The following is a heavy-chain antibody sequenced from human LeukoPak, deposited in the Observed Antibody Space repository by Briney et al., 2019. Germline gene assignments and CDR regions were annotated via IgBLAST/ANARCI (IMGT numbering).Heavy chain of an antibody. CDR1: GYTFTSYG. J-gene: IGHJ4*02. V-gene: IGHV1-18*01. CDR3: ARGRGDFWSGYPPPHFDY. CDR2: ISAYNGNT. Sequence: APVKVSCKASGYTFTSYGISWVRQAPGQGLEWMGWISAYNGNTNYAQKLQGRVTMTTDTSTSTDYMELRSLRSDDTAVYYCARGRGDFWSGYPPPHFDYWGQGTLVTVSS. D-gene: IGHD3-3*01.